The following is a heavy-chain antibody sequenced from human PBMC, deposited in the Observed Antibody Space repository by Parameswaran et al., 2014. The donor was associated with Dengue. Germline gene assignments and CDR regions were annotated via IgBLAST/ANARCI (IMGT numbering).Heavy chain of an antibody. V-gene: IGHV1-69*01. CDR3: ARGRGSYYDMVYYYYGMDV. J-gene: IGHJ6*02. CDR1: ISNA. D-gene: IGHD3-9*01. CDR2: IIPIFGTA. Sequence: ISNARLVRQAPGQGLEWMGGIIPIFGTANYAQKFQGRVTITADESTSTAYMELSSLRSEDTAVYYCARGRGSYYDMVYYYYGMDVWGQGTTVTVSS.